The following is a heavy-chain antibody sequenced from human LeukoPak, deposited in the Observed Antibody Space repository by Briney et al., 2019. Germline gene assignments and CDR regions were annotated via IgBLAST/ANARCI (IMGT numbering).Heavy chain of an antibody. CDR2: INTNTGNP. V-gene: IGHV7-4-1*02. D-gene: IGHD4-11*01. J-gene: IGHJ6*02. Sequence: GASVTLSRMASGYTVTTYTMNWVRQAPGPGLEWMGWINTNTGNPTYAQGFTGRFVFSLDTSVSTVYLQISSLKAEDTAVYYCARRLQNYAMDVWGQGTTVTVSS. CDR3: ARRLQNYAMDV. CDR1: GYTVTTYT.